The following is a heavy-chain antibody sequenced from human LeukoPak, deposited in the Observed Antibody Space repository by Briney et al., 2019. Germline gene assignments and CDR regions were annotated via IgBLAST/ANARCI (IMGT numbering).Heavy chain of an antibody. CDR2: INPNSGGT. V-gene: IGHV1-2*02. CDR1: GYTFTCYY. D-gene: IGHD6-13*01. CDR3: ARVAAAGYYFDY. Sequence: ASVKVSCKASGYTFTCYYMHWVRQAPGQGLEWMGWINPNSGGTNYAQKFQGRVTMTRDTSISTAYMELSRLRSDDTAVYYCARVAAAGYYFDYWGQGTLVTVSS. J-gene: IGHJ4*02.